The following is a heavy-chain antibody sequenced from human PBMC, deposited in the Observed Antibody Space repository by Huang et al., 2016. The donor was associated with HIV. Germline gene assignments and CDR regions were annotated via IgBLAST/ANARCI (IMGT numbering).Heavy chain of an antibody. CDR1: GYTFTSYA. Sequence: QVQLVQSGSELKKPGASVKVSCKASGYTFTSYAMNWVRQAHGQGLEWRGCINTNTVNRMYAQAFTGRFVFSLDTSVSTAYLQISSLKAEDTAVYYCARSYDFWSGYYNLIYFQHWGQGTLVTDSS. V-gene: IGHV7-4-1*02. J-gene: IGHJ1*01. D-gene: IGHD3-3*01. CDR3: ARSYDFWSGYYNLIYFQH. CDR2: INTNTVNR.